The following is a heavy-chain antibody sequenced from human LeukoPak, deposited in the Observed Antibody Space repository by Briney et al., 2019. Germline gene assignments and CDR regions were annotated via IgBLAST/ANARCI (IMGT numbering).Heavy chain of an antibody. J-gene: IGHJ4*02. D-gene: IGHD1-7*01. CDR2: IKSKTDGGTT. V-gene: IGHV3-15*01. CDR1: GFTFSSYA. Sequence: PGGSLRLSCAASGFTFSSYAMSWVRQAPGKGLEWVGRIKSKTDGGTTDYAAPVKGRFTISRDDSKNTLYLQMNSLKTEDTAVYYCTSDSSQLELGLGWKNYWGQGTLVTVSS. CDR3: TSDSSQLELGLGWKNY.